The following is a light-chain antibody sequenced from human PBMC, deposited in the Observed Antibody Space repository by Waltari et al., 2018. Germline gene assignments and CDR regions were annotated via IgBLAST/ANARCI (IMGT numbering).Light chain of an antibody. Sequence: QSALTQPASVSGSPGQSITISCTGTSSDVGGYNYVSWYQQHPGKPPKLMVYRVSNRPSGVSNRFSGSKSGNTASLTISGLQAEDEADYYCSSYTSSSTLVFGGGTKLTVL. CDR1: SSDVGGYNY. V-gene: IGLV2-14*01. J-gene: IGLJ2*01. CDR2: RVS. CDR3: SSYTSSSTLV.